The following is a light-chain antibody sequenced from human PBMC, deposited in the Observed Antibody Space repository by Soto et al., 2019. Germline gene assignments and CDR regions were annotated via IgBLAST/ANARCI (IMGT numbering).Light chain of an antibody. J-gene: IGKJ5*01. CDR3: HYYISSFSIT. CDR2: GAS. Sequence: EIVLTQSPGILSLSPGERATLSCRASQSVRSTYLAWYQQKPGQAPRLLIHGASSRATGIPDRFSGSGSGTDFTLTISRLELEDFAVYYCHYYISSFSITFFQGTRLEIK. V-gene: IGKV3-20*01. CDR1: QSVRSTY.